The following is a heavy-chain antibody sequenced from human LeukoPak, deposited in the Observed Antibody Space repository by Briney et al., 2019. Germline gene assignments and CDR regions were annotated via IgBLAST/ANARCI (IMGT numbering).Heavy chain of an antibody. Sequence: ASVKVSCKASGYTFTGYYMHWVRQAPGQGLEWVGWINPNSGGTNYAQKFQGWVTMTRDTSISTAYMELSRLRSDDTAVYYCARVGADGEQWLEYYFDYWGQGTLVAVSS. V-gene: IGHV1-2*04. CDR1: GYTFTGYY. CDR3: ARVGADGEQWLEYYFDY. J-gene: IGHJ4*02. CDR2: INPNSGGT. D-gene: IGHD6-19*01.